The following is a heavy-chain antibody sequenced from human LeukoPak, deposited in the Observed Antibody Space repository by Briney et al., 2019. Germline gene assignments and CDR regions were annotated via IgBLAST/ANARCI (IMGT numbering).Heavy chain of an antibody. D-gene: IGHD3-22*01. V-gene: IGHV4-59*08. CDR2: IYYSGST. CDR3: ARHPSYYYNSSGLGWYFDL. CDR1: SGSISSYY. Sequence: SETLSLTCTVSSGSISSYYWSWIRQPPGKGLEWIGCIYYSGSTNYNPSLKSRVTISVDTSKNQFSLKLSSVTAADTAVYYCARHPSYYYNSSGLGWYFDLWGRGTLVTVSS. J-gene: IGHJ2*01.